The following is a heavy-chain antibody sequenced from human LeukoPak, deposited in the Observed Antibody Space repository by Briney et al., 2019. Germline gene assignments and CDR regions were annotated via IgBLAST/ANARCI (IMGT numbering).Heavy chain of an antibody. CDR1: GGSINNYY. CDR3: ASTPSYCSSTSCYSYNWFDP. J-gene: IGHJ5*02. Sequence: SETLSLTCTVSGGSINNYYWSWIRQPPGKGLDWIGYIFYNGNTNYNPSLKSRVTISVDTSKNQFSLKLSSVTAADTAVYYCASTPSYCSSTSCYSYNWFDPWGQGTLVTVSS. V-gene: IGHV4-59*01. CDR2: IFYNGNT. D-gene: IGHD2-2*01.